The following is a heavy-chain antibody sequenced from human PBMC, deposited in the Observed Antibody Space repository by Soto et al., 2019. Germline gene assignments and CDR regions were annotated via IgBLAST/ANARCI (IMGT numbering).Heavy chain of an antibody. V-gene: IGHV3-23*01. CDR1: GFTFSSYA. Sequence: EVQLLESWGGLVQPGGSLRLSCAASGFTFSSYAMSWVRLAPGKGLEWVSAVSGSGGSTYYADSVKGRFTISRDNSKNALYLQMNSLRAEDTAIYFCAKESHAGSWYYFDSWGQGTLVTVSS. CDR2: VSGSGGST. J-gene: IGHJ4*01. CDR3: AKESHAGSWYYFDS. D-gene: IGHD6-13*01.